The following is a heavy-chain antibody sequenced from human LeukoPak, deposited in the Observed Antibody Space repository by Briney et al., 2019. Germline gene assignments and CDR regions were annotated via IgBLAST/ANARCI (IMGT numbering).Heavy chain of an antibody. J-gene: IGHJ6*02. CDR1: GYTFTRYY. CDR2: INPSGGTT. D-gene: IGHD2-2*01. Sequence: ASVKVSCKASGYTFTRYYMHWVRQAPGQGLEWVGIINPSGGTTRYAQKFQGRVTMTSDTSTSTVYMELSSLRYEDTAVYYCARGSGPNCTSTSCPMGVWGQGTTVTVPS. V-gene: IGHV1-46*01. CDR3: ARGSGPNCTSTSCPMGV.